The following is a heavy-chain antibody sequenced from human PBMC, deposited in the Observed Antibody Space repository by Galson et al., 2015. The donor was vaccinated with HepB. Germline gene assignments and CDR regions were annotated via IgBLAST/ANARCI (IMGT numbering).Heavy chain of an antibody. J-gene: IGHJ5*02. CDR1: GYTFTDYY. CDR2: VNANSGGT. D-gene: IGHD3-22*01. Sequence: SVKVSCKASGYTFTDYYLHWVRQAPGQGLEWVGRVNANSGGTNYAQRFQGRVTMTRDTSITTAYMELSWLTSDDTAVYYCARAPGYYFDSTASLSWFDPWGQGTLVTVFS. CDR3: ARAPGYYFDSTASLSWFDP. V-gene: IGHV1-2*06.